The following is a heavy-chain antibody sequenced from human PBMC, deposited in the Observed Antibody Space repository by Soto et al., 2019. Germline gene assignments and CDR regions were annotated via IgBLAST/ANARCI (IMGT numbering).Heavy chain of an antibody. J-gene: IGHJ6*02. CDR2: ISYDGSNK. CDR3: ARGALAAAGNYGMDV. V-gene: IGHV3-30-3*01. Sequence: SLRLSCAASGFTFSSYAMHWVRQAPGKGLEWVAVISYDGSNKYYADSVKGRFTISRDNSKNTLHLQMNSLRAEDTAVYYCARGALAAAGNYGMDVWGQGTTVTVSS. CDR1: GFTFSSYA. D-gene: IGHD6-13*01.